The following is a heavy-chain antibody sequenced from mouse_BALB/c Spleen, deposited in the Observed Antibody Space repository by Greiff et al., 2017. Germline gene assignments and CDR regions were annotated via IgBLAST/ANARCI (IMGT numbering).Heavy chain of an antibody. D-gene: IGHD4-1*01. J-gene: IGHJ2*01. CDR2: IYPGGGYT. CDR3: AREDWDHY. CDR1: GYTFTNYW. V-gene: IGHV1-63*02. Sequence: VHLVESGAELVRPGTSVKISCKASGYTFTNYWLGWVKQRPGHGLEWIGDIYPGGGYTNYNEKFKGKATLTADTSSSTAYMQLSSLTSEDSAVYFCAREDWDHYWGQGTTLTVSS.